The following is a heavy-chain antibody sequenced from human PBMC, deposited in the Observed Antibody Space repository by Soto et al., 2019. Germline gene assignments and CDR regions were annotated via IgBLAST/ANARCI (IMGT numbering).Heavy chain of an antibody. CDR1: GFTFSSYA. J-gene: IGHJ4*02. V-gene: IGHV3-30-3*01. Sequence: QVQLVESGGGVVQPGRSLRLSCAASGFTFSSYAMHWVRQAPGKGLEWVAVISYDGSNKYYADSVKGRFTISRDNSKNTLYLQMNSLRAEDTAVYYWARDRFGDTAMVGVDYWGQGTLVTVSS. D-gene: IGHD5-18*01. CDR2: ISYDGSNK. CDR3: ARDRFGDTAMVGVDY.